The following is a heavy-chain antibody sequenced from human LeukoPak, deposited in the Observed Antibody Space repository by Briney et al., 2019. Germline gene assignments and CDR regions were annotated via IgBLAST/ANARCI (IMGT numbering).Heavy chain of an antibody. CDR2: IIPIFGTA. Sequence: SVKVSCKASGGTFSSYAISWVRQAPGQGLEWTGGIIPIFGTANYAQKFQGRVTITADESTSTAYMELSSLRSEDTAVYYCASGVVVAATQRFDYWGQGTLVTVSS. D-gene: IGHD2-15*01. J-gene: IGHJ4*02. CDR3: ASGVVVAATQRFDY. CDR1: GGTFSSYA. V-gene: IGHV1-69*13.